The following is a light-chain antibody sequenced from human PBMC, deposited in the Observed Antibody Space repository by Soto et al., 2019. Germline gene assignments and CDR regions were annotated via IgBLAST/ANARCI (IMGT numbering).Light chain of an antibody. J-gene: IGKJ5*01. CDR3: QQRSNWTPST. Sequence: EIVLTQSPATLSLSPGERATLSCRASQSVSSYLAWYQQKPGQAPRLLIYDASNRATGLPARFRGSGSGTDFTLTISSLEPEDFAVYYCQQRSNWTPSTFGQGTRLEIK. V-gene: IGKV3-11*01. CDR2: DAS. CDR1: QSVSSY.